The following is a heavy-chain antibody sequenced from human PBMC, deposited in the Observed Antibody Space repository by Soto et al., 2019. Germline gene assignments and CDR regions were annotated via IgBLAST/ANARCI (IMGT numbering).Heavy chain of an antibody. J-gene: IGHJ3*02. CDR1: GYTFTSYG. Sequence: QVQLVQSGAEVKKPGASVKVSCKASGYTFTSYGISWVRQAPGQGLEWMGWISAYNGNTNYAQKLQGRVTMTTDTSPSTAYMELRSLRSDDTAVYYCAREGPGGDDILTGSDAFDIWGQGTMVTVSS. V-gene: IGHV1-18*01. CDR3: AREGPGGDDILTGSDAFDI. D-gene: IGHD3-9*01. CDR2: ISAYNGNT.